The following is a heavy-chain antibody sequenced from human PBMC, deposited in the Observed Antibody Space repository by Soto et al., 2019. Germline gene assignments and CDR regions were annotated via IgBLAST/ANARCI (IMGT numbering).Heavy chain of an antibody. CDR3: ARDDGGGNYGEINAFDI. V-gene: IGHV3-11*01. Sequence: GGSLRLSCAASGITFSDYYMTWIRQAPGKGLEWVSYISISGSTIYYADSVKGRFTISRDNAQISLYLHMNSLRAEDTAVDYCARDDGGGNYGEINAFDIWGQGTMVTVSS. CDR1: GITFSDYY. D-gene: IGHD4-17*01. J-gene: IGHJ3*02. CDR2: ISISGSTI.